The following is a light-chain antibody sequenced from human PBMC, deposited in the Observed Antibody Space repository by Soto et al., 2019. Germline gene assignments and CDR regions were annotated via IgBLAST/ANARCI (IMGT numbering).Light chain of an antibody. CDR3: QQYGSSRT. CDR2: GAS. V-gene: IGKV3-20*01. J-gene: IGKJ1*01. Sequence: ETVFTQSPGTLSLSPGDRATLSCRASQSVSSSYLAWYQQIPGQAPRLLIYGASSRATGIPDRFTGSGSGTDFTLTISRLEPEDFAVYYCQQYGSSRTFGQGTKVDIK. CDR1: QSVSSSY.